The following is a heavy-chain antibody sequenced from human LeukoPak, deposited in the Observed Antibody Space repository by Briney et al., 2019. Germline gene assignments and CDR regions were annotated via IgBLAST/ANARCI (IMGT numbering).Heavy chain of an antibody. CDR1: GFAVNTYY. CDR3: SRESSQSHASDI. CDR2: INTGGST. Sequence: GGSLRLSCAASGFAVNTYYMSWIRQAPGKGLEWVSMINTGGSTRYADSVKGRSTISRDNSKNTVYLQMNSLRADDTALYYCSRESSQSHASDIWGQGTMVTVSS. D-gene: IGHD6-19*01. J-gene: IGHJ3*02. V-gene: IGHV3-53*01.